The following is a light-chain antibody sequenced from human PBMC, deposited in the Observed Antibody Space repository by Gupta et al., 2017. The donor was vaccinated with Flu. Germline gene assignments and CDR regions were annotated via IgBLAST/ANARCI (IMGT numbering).Light chain of an antibody. CDR3: NSRDSSDNHQAV. CDR2: AKN. CDR1: SIRNSY. V-gene: IGLV3-19*01. Sequence: SPELTQHPAVSLSSGQTASLTCAGDSIRNSYATWYQQQPGQTPVLVIYAKNIRPPGIPDRFSGASSGNTASLTITGAQAEDEDDDYCNSRDSSDNHQAVFGGGTKLTVL. J-gene: IGLJ2*01.